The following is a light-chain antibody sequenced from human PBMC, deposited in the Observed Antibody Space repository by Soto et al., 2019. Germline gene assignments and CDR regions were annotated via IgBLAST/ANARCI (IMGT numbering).Light chain of an antibody. Sequence: QTVVTQPPSVSGAPGQRVTISCTGSSSNIGAGYDVHWYQQLPGTAPKLLIYCNSNRPSGVPDRFSGSKSGTSASLAISGLQADDEADYYCQSYDSSLSEGVFGGGTQLTVL. CDR2: CNS. J-gene: IGLJ7*01. V-gene: IGLV1-40*01. CDR1: SSNIGAGYD. CDR3: QSYDSSLSEGV.